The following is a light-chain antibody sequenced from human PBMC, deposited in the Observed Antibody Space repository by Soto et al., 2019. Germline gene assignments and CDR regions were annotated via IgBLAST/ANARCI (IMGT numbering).Light chain of an antibody. CDR2: EVN. J-gene: IGLJ7*01. V-gene: IGLV2-14*01. CDR1: SNDVGGYNY. Sequence: QSVLTQPASVSGSPGQSITMSCTGTSNDVGGYNYVSWFQQHPGKAPKLIIYEVNNRPSGVSDRFSGSKSGNTASLTISGLQAEDEADYYCSSYTKFDTVIFGGGTQLTVL. CDR3: SSYTKFDTVI.